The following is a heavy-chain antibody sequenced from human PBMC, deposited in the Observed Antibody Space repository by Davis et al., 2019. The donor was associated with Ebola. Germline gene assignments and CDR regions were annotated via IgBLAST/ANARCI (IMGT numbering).Heavy chain of an antibody. Sequence: GESLKISCAASGFIFSSYVMSWVRQAPGKGLEWVSTYGTSADTYYAESVKGRFTISRDNSKNTLYLQMNGLRVEDTAIYYCAKDTSNVWFDVWGQGTMVTVSS. J-gene: IGHJ3*01. CDR2: GTSADT. CDR3: AKDTSNVWFDV. V-gene: IGHV3-23*01. CDR1: GFIFSSYV. D-gene: IGHD1-26*01.